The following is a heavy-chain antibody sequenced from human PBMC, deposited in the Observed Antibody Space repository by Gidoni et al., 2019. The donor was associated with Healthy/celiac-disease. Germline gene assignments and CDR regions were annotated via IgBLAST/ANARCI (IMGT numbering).Heavy chain of an antibody. J-gene: IGHJ2*01. V-gene: IGHV1-69*04. CDR3: ARGDPTAMGYFDL. Sequence: QVQLVQSGAEVTTPGSSVKVSCKASGATFSSYDISWVRQATGQGLEWMGRIIPILGIANDAQKFQGRVTITADKSTSTAYMELSSLRSEDTAVYYCARGDPTAMGYFDLWGRGTLVTVSS. CDR2: IIPILGIA. D-gene: IGHD5-18*01. CDR1: GATFSSYD.